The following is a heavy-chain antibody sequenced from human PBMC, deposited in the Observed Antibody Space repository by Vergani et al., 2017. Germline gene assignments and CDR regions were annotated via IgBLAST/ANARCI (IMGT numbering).Heavy chain of an antibody. Sequence: VQLVESGGGVVQPGGSLRLSCTASGFTFSYYWMQWVRQAQGKGLMWVSRINSDGDSTSYADSVKGRFTISRDNAKNTLYLQMDSLRAEDTAVYYCARDGWELLDYFYYMDVWGKGTTVTVSS. CDR1: GFTFSYYW. D-gene: IGHD1-26*01. CDR3: ARDGWELLDYFYYMDV. J-gene: IGHJ6*03. V-gene: IGHV3-74*01. CDR2: INSDGDST.